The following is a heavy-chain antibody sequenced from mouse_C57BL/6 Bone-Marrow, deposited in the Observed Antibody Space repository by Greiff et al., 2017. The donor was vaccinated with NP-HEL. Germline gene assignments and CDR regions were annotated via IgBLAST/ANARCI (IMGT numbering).Heavy chain of an antibody. CDR2: IYPGDGDT. CDR3: ARRGLGRNYFDY. CDR1: GYAFSSYW. D-gene: IGHD4-1*01. V-gene: IGHV1-80*01. Sequence: VKLMESGAELVKPGASVKISCKASGYAFSSYWMNWVKQRPGKGLEWIGQIYPGDGDTNYNGKFKGKATLTADKSSSTAYMQLSSLTSEDSAVYFCARRGLGRNYFDYWGQGTTLTVSS. J-gene: IGHJ2*01.